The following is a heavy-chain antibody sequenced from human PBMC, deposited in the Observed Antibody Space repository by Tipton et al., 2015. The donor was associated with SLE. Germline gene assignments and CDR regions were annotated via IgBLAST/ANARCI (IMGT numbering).Heavy chain of an antibody. Sequence: TLSLTCTVSGGPLNHGGYYWNYIRQHPGEGLEWIGHITYSGHTLYNPSLQSRVTISVDTSKNQFSLIVTSVTAADTAVYYCVRGPWAYYYYMDVWGKGTKVTVSS. CDR2: ITYSGHT. CDR1: GGPLNHGGYY. V-gene: IGHV4-31*03. CDR3: VRGPWAYYYYMDV. J-gene: IGHJ6*03. D-gene: IGHD7-27*01.